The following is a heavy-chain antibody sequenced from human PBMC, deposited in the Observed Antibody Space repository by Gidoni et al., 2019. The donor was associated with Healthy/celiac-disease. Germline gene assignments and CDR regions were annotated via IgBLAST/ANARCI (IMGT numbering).Heavy chain of an antibody. CDR1: GFTFSSYG. CDR3: ASASGAAAGTC. CDR2: ISYDGSNK. Sequence: QVPLVESGGGVVQPGRSLRLSCAASGFTFSSYGMHWVRQAPGKGLEWVAVISYDGSNKYYADSVKGRFTISRDNSKNTLYLQMNSLRAEDTAVYYCASASGAAAGTCWGQGTLVTVSS. V-gene: IGHV3-30*03. D-gene: IGHD6-13*01. J-gene: IGHJ4*02.